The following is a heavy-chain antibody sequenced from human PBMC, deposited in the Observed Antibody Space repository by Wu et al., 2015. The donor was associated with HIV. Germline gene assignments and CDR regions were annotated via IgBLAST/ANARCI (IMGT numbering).Heavy chain of an antibody. Sequence: QVQLVQSGAEVKKPGSSVKASCKASGGTFSSYAISWVRQAPGQGLEWMGGIIPIFGTANYAQKFQGRVTITADESTSTAYMELSRLRSDDTAVYYCARVPGRTMVYFDYWGQGTLVTVSS. CDR3: ARVPGRTMVYFDY. CDR1: GGTFSSYA. CDR2: IIPIFGTA. V-gene: IGHV1-69*12. J-gene: IGHJ4*02. D-gene: IGHD3-10*01.